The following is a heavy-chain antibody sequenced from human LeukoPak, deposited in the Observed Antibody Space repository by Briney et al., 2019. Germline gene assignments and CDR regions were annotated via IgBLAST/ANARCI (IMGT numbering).Heavy chain of an antibody. CDR2: IYYSGST. J-gene: IGHJ5*02. CDR3: ARAEKRGFFTMFGEYKGSCWFDP. Sequence: SETLSLTCTVSGGSISSSSYYWGWIRQPPGKGLEWIGNIYYSGSTYYNPSLKSRVTISVDTSKNQCSLKLSSVTAADTAVYYCARAEKRGFFTMFGEYKGSCWFDPWGQGTLVTVSS. V-gene: IGHV4-39*07. D-gene: IGHD3-10*02. CDR1: GGSISSSSYY.